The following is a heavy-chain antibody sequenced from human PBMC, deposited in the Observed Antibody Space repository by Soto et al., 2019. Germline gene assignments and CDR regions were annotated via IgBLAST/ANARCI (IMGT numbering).Heavy chain of an antibody. Sequence: SVKVSCKASGGTFSSYAISWVRQAPGQGLEWMGGIIPIFGTANYAQKFQGRVTITADESTSTAYMELSSLRSEDTAVYYCARGGAAADSYYYYGMDVWGQGTTVTVSS. CDR2: IIPIFGTA. CDR1: GGTFSSYA. V-gene: IGHV1-69*13. D-gene: IGHD6-13*01. J-gene: IGHJ6*02. CDR3: ARGGAAADSYYYYGMDV.